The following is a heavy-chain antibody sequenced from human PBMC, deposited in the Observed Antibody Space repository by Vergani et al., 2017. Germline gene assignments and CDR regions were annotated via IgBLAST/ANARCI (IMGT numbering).Heavy chain of an antibody. CDR2: IYHSGST. D-gene: IGHD2-15*01. J-gene: IGHJ6*03. CDR1: GGSISSSNW. V-gene: IGHV4-4*02. Sequence: QVQLQESGPGLVKPSGTLSLTCAVSGGSISSSNWWSWVRQPPGKGLEWIGEIYHSGSTNYNPSLKSRVTISVDKSKNQFSLKLSSVTAADTAVYYCARENKDIVVVVAATRPYYYYYMDVWGKGTTVTVSS. CDR3: ARENKDIVVVVAATRPYYYYYMDV.